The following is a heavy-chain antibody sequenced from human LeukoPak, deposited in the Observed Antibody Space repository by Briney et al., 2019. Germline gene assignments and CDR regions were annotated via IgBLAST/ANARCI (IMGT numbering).Heavy chain of an antibody. D-gene: IGHD1-26*01. CDR1: GFTFSSYS. CDR2: ISSSSSYI. Sequence: GGSLRLSCAASGFTFSSYSMNWVRQAPGKGLEWVSSISSSSSYIYYADSVKGRFTISRDNAKSSLYLQMNSLRAEDTAVYYCARDPRGKVGATVGLWGQGTLVSVSS. J-gene: IGHJ4*02. V-gene: IGHV3-21*01. CDR3: ARDPRGKVGATVGL.